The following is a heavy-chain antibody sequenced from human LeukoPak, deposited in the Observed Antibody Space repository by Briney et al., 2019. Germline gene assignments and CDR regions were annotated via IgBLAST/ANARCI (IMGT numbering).Heavy chain of an antibody. V-gene: IGHV4-59*12. CDR3: ARAGNNWSFDY. CDR1: GGSISPFY. CDR2: IYYTGGT. J-gene: IGHJ4*02. D-gene: IGHD1-1*01. Sequence: SETLSLTCTVSGGSISPFYWNWIRQPPGKGLEWIGYIYYTGGTSYSPSLNSRATISVDTSKNQISLKLNSVTAADTAVYYCARAGNNWSFDYWGQGTLVTVSS.